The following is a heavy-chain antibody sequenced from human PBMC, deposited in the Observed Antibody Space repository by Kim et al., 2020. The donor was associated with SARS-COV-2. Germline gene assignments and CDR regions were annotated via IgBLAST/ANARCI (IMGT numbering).Heavy chain of an antibody. CDR1: GGSFSGYY. D-gene: IGHD2-2*01. Sequence: SETLSLTCAVYGGSFSGYYWSWIRQPPGKGLEWIGEINHSGSTNYNPSLKSRVTISVDTSKNQFSLKLSSVTAADTAVYYCARGTVVPAAKGLDYWGQGTLVTVSS. J-gene: IGHJ4*02. CDR3: ARGTVVPAAKGLDY. CDR2: INHSGST. V-gene: IGHV4-34*01.